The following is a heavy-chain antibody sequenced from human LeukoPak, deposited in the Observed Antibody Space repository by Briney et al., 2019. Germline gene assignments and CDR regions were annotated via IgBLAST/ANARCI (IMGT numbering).Heavy chain of an antibody. CDR2: INSDGSST. V-gene: IGHV3-74*01. J-gene: IGHJ6*03. D-gene: IGHD6-19*01. Sequence: GGSLRLSCAASGFIFSSYWMHWVRQAPGRGLVWVSRINSDGSSTSYADSVKGRFTISRDNSQNTVYLQMNSLRPEDTAVYFCAKDGPSLAGNDYYYYMDVWGKGTTVTVSS. CDR3: AKDGPSLAGNDYYYYMDV. CDR1: GFIFSSYW.